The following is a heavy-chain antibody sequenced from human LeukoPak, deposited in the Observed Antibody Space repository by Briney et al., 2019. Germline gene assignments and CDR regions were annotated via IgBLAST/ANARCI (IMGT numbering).Heavy chain of an antibody. D-gene: IGHD4/OR15-4a*01. CDR3: ARGLWSYLDY. CDR2: IYYSGST. V-gene: IGHV4-31*03. J-gene: IGHJ4*02. CDR1: GGSISSGGYY. Sequence: PSETLSLTCTVSGGSISSGGYYWSWIRQHPGKGPEWIGYIYYSGSTYYNPSLKSRVTISVDTSKNQFSLKLSSVTAADTAVYYCARGLWSYLDYWGQGTLVTVPS.